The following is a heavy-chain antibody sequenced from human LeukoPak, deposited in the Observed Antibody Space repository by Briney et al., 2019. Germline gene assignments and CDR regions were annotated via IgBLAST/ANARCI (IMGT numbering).Heavy chain of an antibody. CDR1: GYTFTSYD. V-gene: IGHV1-8*01. CDR2: MNPNSSNT. D-gene: IGHD3-10*01. Sequence: ASVKVSCKASGYTFTSYDINWVRQATGQGLGWMGWMNPNSSNTGYAQKFQGRVTMTRNTSISTAYMELSSLRSEDTAVYYCARGFYMVRGVILGYWGQGTLVTVSS. CDR3: ARGFYMVRGVILGY. J-gene: IGHJ4*02.